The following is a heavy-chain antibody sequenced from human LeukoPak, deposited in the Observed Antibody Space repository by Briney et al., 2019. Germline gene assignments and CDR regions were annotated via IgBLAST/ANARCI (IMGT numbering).Heavy chain of an antibody. V-gene: IGHV4-4*07. J-gene: IGHJ3*02. CDR1: GGSISSYY. CDR2: IYTSGST. CDR3: ARGSPYCGGDCYPTDAFDI. D-gene: IGHD2-21*01. Sequence: KPSETLSLTCTVSGGSISSYYWSWIRQPAGKGLEWIGRIYTSGSTNYNPSLKSRVTMSVDTSKNQFSLKLSSVTAADTAVYYCARGSPYCGGDCYPTDAFDIRGQGTMVTVPS.